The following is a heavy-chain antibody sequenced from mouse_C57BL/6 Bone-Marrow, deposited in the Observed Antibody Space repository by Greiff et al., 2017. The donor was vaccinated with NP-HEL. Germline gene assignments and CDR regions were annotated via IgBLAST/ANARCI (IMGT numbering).Heavy chain of an antibody. J-gene: IGHJ3*01. CDR2: INSDGGST. V-gene: IGHV5-2*01. CDR1: EYEFPSHD. D-gene: IGHD2-5*01. CDR3: ARHGAYYSNYERVSFAY. Sequence: EVQLVESGGGLVQPGESLKLSCESNEYEFPSHDMSWVRKTPEKRLELVAAINSDGGSTYYPDTIERRFIISRDNTKKTLYLQMSSLRSEDTALYYCARHGAYYSNYERVSFAYWGQGTLVTVSA.